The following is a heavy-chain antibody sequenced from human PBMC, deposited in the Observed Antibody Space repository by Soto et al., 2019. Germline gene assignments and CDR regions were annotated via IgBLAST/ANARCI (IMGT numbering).Heavy chain of an antibody. Sequence: GGSLRLSCAASGFTFSSYAMHWVRQAPGKGLEWVAVISYDGSNKYYADSVKGRFTISRDNSKNTLYLQMNSLRAEDTAVYYWAREGNIAARPGDYYYYGMDVWGQGTTVTVSS. V-gene: IGHV3-30-3*01. CDR2: ISYDGSNK. D-gene: IGHD6-6*01. CDR1: GFTFSSYA. J-gene: IGHJ6*02. CDR3: AREGNIAARPGDYYYYGMDV.